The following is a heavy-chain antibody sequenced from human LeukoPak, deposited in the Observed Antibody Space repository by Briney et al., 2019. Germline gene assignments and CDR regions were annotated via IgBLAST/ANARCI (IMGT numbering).Heavy chain of an antibody. J-gene: IGHJ4*02. V-gene: IGHV1-18*01. Sequence: ASVRVSCKASDYTFTRYGISWVRQAPGQGLEWMGWISGSNGNTNYAQKTQDRVTFTTDTSTSTAYMELRSLRSDDTAVYYCARDDYTMVRGVIITYFDYWGQGTLVTVSS. CDR3: ARDDYTMVRGVIITYFDY. CDR2: ISGSNGNT. D-gene: IGHD3-10*01. CDR1: DYTFTRYG.